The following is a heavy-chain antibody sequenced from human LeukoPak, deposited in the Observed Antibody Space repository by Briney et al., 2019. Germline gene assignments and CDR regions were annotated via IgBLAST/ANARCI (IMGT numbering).Heavy chain of an antibody. CDR3: ARSVVVARYYYYGMDV. V-gene: IGHV4-34*01. CDR1: GGSFSGYY. CDR2: INHSGST. D-gene: IGHD2-21*01. Sequence: PSETLSLTCAVYGGSFSGYYWSWIRQPPGKGLEWIGEINHSGSTNYNPSLKSRVTISVDTSKNQFSLKLSSVTAADTAVYYCARSVVVARYYYYGMDVWGQGTTVTVSS. J-gene: IGHJ6*02.